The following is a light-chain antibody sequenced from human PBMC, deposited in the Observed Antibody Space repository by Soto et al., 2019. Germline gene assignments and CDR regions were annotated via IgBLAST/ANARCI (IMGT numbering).Light chain of an antibody. Sequence: QSVLTQPPSASGTPGQRVTISCSGSSSNIGSNYVYWYQQLPGTVPQLLIYRNSERPSRVPDRFSGSKSGTSASLAISGLRYEDEADYYCAAWDDSMSGVVFGGGTKLTVL. V-gene: IGLV1-47*01. CDR1: SSNIGSNY. CDR3: AAWDDSMSGVV. CDR2: RNS. J-gene: IGLJ2*01.